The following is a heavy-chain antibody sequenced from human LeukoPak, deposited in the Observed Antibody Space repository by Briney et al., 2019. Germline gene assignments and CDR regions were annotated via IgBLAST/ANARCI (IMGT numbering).Heavy chain of an antibody. CDR3: ARGDIMTGSFFDY. CDR1: GYLFNTYG. Sequence: ASVKVSCKASGYLFNTYGMNWVRQAPGQGLEWMGWIGTYNGSANYAQKFQGRVTMTTDTSTSTAYMQLRSLRSDDTAVYFCARGDIMTGSFFDYWGQGTLVTASS. CDR2: IGTYNGSA. V-gene: IGHV1-18*01. D-gene: IGHD3-9*01. J-gene: IGHJ4*02.